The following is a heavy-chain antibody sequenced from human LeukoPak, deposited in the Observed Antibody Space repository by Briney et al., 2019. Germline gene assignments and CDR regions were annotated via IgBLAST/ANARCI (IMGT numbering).Heavy chain of an antibody. D-gene: IGHD4-23*01. Sequence: PSETLSLTSTVPVGSISSGSYYGSWFRQPPGKGREWIGRIHTSGSTNYNPSLKSRVTISVDTSKNQFSLKLSSVTAADTAVYYCAREVTTVVTHFDYWGQGTLVTVSS. V-gene: IGHV4-61*02. CDR2: IHTSGST. CDR1: VGSISSGSYY. CDR3: AREVTTVVTHFDY. J-gene: IGHJ4*02.